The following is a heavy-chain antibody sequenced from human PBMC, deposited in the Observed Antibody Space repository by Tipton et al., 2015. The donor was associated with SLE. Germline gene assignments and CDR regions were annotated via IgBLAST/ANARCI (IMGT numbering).Heavy chain of an antibody. Sequence: TLSLTCTVSGGSTISDSYFWGWICQPPWMGLEWIGSIYYSGCSYYNPSLKSRVTISVDTSKNNFSLKVRSVTAADTAVYYGAGQWAGIRPPDYWGQGTLVTVSS. D-gene: IGHD6-19*01. J-gene: IGHJ4*02. CDR3: AGQWAGIRPPDY. CDR1: GGSTISDSYF. V-gene: IGHV4-39*02. CDR2: IYYSGCS.